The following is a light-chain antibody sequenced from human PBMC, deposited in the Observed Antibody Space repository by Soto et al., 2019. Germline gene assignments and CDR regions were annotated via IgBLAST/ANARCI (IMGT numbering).Light chain of an antibody. J-gene: IGKJ1*01. CDR3: LQDYNYPRT. V-gene: IGKV1-6*01. CDR2: AAS. CDR1: QGIRND. Sequence: AIPMTQSPSSLSAAVGDRVTITCRASQGIRNDLGWYQQKPGKAPKLLIYAASSLQSGVPSRFSGSGSGTDFTLTISSLQPEDFATYYCLQDYNYPRTFGQGTKVEIK.